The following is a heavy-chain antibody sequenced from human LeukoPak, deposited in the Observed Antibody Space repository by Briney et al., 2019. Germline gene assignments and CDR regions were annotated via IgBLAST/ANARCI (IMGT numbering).Heavy chain of an antibody. D-gene: IGHD1-26*01. J-gene: IGHJ4*02. CDR1: GFTFSSYE. Sequence: PGGSLRLSCAASGFTFSSYEMNWVRQAPGQGLEWVSYISRCGSVIYYADSVKGRFTISRDNAKNSLYLQMNSLRAEDTAVYYCTRSSYFDYWGQGTRVAVSS. V-gene: IGHV3-48*03. CDR3: TRSSYFDY. CDR2: ISRCGSVI.